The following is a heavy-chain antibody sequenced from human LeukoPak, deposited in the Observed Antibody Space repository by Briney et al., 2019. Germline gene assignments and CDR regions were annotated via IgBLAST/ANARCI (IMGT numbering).Heavy chain of an antibody. CDR3: VRDWGVSARPGYMDV. CDR2: INHSGST. CDR1: GGSFSGYY. J-gene: IGHJ6*03. Sequence: SETLSLTCAVYGGSFSGYYWSWIRQPPGKGLEWIGEINHSGSTNYNPSLKSRVTISVDTSKNQFSLRLSSVTAADTAVYYCVRDWGVSARPGYMDVWGKGTTVTVSS. D-gene: IGHD6-6*01. V-gene: IGHV4-34*01.